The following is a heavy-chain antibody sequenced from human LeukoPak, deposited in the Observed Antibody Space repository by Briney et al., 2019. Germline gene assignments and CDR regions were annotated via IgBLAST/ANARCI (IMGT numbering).Heavy chain of an antibody. J-gene: IGHJ6*03. Sequence: SETLSLTCAVSGGSISSSNWWSWVRQPPGKGLEWIGEIYHSGSTNYNPSLKSRVTISVDTSKNQFSLKLSSVTAADTAVYYCARTTEGGYSYGYFYYYYMDVWGKGTTVTISS. CDR3: ARTTEGGYSYGYFYYYYMDV. D-gene: IGHD5-18*01. CDR1: GGSISSSNW. CDR2: IYHSGST. V-gene: IGHV4-4*02.